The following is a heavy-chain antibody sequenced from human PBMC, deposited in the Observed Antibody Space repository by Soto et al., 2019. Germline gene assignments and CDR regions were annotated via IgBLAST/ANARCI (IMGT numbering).Heavy chain of an antibody. D-gene: IGHD3-3*01. J-gene: IGHJ5*02. CDR1: GGSISSGGYY. CDR3: ARAGFLEWLLYRKGGPVVGWFDP. Sequence: PSETLPHTCPVSGGSISSGGYYRRWIRHHPGKGLECIGYLYHSVCTCYNPSLKSRLTISVDTSTNQFSLKLSSVNAADTAVYYCARAGFLEWLLYRKGGPVVGWFDPWGQGNLATVS. CDR2: LYHSVCT. V-gene: IGHV4-31*03.